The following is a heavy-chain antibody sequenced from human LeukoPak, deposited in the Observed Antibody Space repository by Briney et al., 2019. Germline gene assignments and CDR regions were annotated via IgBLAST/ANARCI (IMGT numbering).Heavy chain of an antibody. CDR2: ISSSGSTI. CDR3: ASAHYGSGSYVIDY. J-gene: IGHJ4*02. V-gene: IGHV3-11*04. Sequence: GGSLRLSCAASGFTFSDYYMSWIRQAPGKGLEWVSYISSSGSTIYYADSVKGRFTISRDNSKNTLYLQMNSLRAEDTAVYYCASAHYGSGSYVIDYWGQGTLVTVSS. CDR1: GFTFSDYY. D-gene: IGHD3-10*01.